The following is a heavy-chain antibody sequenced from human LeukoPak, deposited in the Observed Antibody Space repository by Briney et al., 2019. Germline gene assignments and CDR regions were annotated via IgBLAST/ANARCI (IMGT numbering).Heavy chain of an antibody. D-gene: IGHD5-18*01. Sequence: PSETLSLTCAVYGGSFSGYYWSWIRQPPGKGLEWIGEINHSGSTNYNPSLKSRVTISVDTSKNQFSLKLSSVTAADTAVYYWARGIRGDTAVDYWGQGTLVTVSS. V-gene: IGHV4-34*01. CDR3: ARGIRGDTAVDY. CDR1: GGSFSGYY. J-gene: IGHJ4*02. CDR2: INHSGST.